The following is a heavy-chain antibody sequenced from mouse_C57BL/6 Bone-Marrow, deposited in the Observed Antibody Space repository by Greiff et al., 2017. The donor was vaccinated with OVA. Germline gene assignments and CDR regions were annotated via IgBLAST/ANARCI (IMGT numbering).Heavy chain of an antibody. Sequence: QVQLKQPGAELVRPGSSVKLSCKASGYTFTSYWMHWVKQRPIQGLEWIGNIDPSDSETHYNQKFKDKATLTVDKSSSTAYMQLSSLTSEDSAVYYCARAGDSSGYVGAMDYWGQGTSVTVSS. CDR3: ARAGDSSGYVGAMDY. CDR1: GYTFTSYW. J-gene: IGHJ4*01. D-gene: IGHD3-2*02. V-gene: IGHV1-52*01. CDR2: IDPSDSET.